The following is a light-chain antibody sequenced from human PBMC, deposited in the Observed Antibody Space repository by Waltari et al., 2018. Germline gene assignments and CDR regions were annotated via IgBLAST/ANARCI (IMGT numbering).Light chain of an antibody. CDR3: QAWDDTTAWV. CDR2: QDD. Sequence: SYKLTQTPSLAVSPGQTASITCSGEKLRHNYVCWYQQKTGQSPELVIYQDDKRPSGIPERFSGSNSGDTATLTISGTQPMDEADYYCQAWDDTTAWVFGGGTKLTVL. V-gene: IGLV3-1*01. CDR1: KLRHNY. J-gene: IGLJ3*02.